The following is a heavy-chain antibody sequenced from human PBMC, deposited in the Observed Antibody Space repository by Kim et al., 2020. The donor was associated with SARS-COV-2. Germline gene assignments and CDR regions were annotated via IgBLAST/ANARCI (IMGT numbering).Heavy chain of an antibody. V-gene: IGHV3-23*01. J-gene: IGHJ4*02. Sequence: GGSLRLSCAASGFTFSSYAMSWVRQPPGKGLEWVSVISGAGGTTFYADSVKGRFTISRDNSKNTLYLQMNSLGAEDTAVYYCARDMSWLVPPEDYGGQGTRVTVSS. CDR1: GFTFSSYA. D-gene: IGHD6-19*01. CDR3: ARDMSWLVPPEDY. CDR2: ISGAGGTT.